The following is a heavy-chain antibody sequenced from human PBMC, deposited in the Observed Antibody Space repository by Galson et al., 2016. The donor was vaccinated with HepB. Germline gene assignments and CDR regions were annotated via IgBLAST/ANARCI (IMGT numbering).Heavy chain of an antibody. CDR2: TYYRSKWFN. J-gene: IGHJ4*01. D-gene: IGHD4-23*01. CDR3: ARTNSKTYGGGNLDY. CDR1: GDSVSSNSAA. Sequence: CAISGDSVSSNSAAWNWIRQSPSRGLEWLGRTYYRSKWFNDHAPSVKSRINISPDTSKNQFSLQLNSVTPEDTAVYYCARTNSKTYGGGNLDYWGQGTLVTVSS. V-gene: IGHV6-1*01.